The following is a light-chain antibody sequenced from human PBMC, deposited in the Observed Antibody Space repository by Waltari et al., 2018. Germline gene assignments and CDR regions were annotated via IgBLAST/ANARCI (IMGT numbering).Light chain of an antibody. CDR3: SSYSGSNDYV. CDR1: SSDVGGYNY. CDR2: EVN. J-gene: IGLJ1*01. V-gene: IGLV2-8*01. Sequence: QSALTQPPSASGSPEQSVTISCTGTSSDVGGYNYVSWYQQHPGKAPKLMIYEVNKRPSGVPDRFSGSRAGNTASLTVSGLQAEDEADYYCSSYSGSNDYVFGTGTEVTVL.